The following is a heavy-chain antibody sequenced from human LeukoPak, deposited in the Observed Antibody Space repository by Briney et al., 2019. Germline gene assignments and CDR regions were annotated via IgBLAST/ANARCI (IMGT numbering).Heavy chain of an antibody. CDR3: ARGGKQWLSPYYYYGMDV. CDR1: GGSFSGYY. CDR2: INHSGST. Sequence: SETLSLTCAVYGGSFSGYYWSWIRQPPGKGLEWIGEINHSGSTNYNPSLKNRVTISVDTSKNQFSLKLSSVTAADTAVYYCARGGKQWLSPYYYYGMDVWGKGTTVTVSS. D-gene: IGHD6-19*01. V-gene: IGHV4-34*01. J-gene: IGHJ6*04.